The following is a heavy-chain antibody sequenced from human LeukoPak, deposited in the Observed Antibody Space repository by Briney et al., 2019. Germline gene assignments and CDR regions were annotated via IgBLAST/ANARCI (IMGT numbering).Heavy chain of an antibody. Sequence: GGSLRLSCAASGFTFSSYSMNWVRQAPGKGLEWVSSISSSSSYIYYADSVKGRFTISRDNPKNSLYPQMNSLRAEDTAVYYCARDPEWASVVVPAAIDYWGQGTLVTVSS. V-gene: IGHV3-21*01. J-gene: IGHJ4*02. CDR1: GFTFSSYS. CDR3: ARDPEWASVVVPAAIDY. D-gene: IGHD2-2*01. CDR2: ISSSSSYI.